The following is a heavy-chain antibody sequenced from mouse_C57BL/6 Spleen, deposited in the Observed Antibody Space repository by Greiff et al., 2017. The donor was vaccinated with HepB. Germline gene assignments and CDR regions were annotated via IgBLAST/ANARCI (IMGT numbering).Heavy chain of an antibody. CDR1: GYTFTDYN. V-gene: IGHV1-18*01. CDR3: ASGPGDWFAY. Sequence: EVQLQQSGPELVKPGASVKIPCKASGYTFTDYNMDWVKQSHGKSLEWIGDINPNNGGTIYNQKFKGKATLTVDKSSSTAYMELRSLTSEDTAVDYCASGPGDWFAYWGQGTLVTVSA. J-gene: IGHJ3*01. CDR2: INPNNGGT.